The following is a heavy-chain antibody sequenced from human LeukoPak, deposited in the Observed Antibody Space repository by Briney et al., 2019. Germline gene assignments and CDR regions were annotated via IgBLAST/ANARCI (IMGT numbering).Heavy chain of an antibody. CDR3: VKDRDSTMVRGLYDY. J-gene: IGHJ4*02. V-gene: IGHV3-23*01. Sequence: GGSLRLSCAASGFTFSSYAMSWVRQAPGKGLEWVSAISGSGGSTYYADSVKGRFTISRDNSKNTLYLQMNSLRAEDTAVYYCVKDRDSTMVRGLYDYWGQGTLVTVSS. CDR2: ISGSGGST. CDR1: GFTFSSYA. D-gene: IGHD3-10*01.